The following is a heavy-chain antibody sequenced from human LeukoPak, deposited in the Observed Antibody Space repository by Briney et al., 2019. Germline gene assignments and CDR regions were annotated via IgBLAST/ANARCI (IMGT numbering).Heavy chain of an antibody. D-gene: IGHD3-22*01. Sequence: ASVKVSCKASGYTFTSYAMNWVRQAPGQGLEWMGWINTNTGNPTYAQGFTGRFVFSLDTSVSTAYLQISSLKAEDTAVYYCARVRYYYDSSGETEFDYWGQGTLVTVSS. J-gene: IGHJ4*02. V-gene: IGHV7-4-1*02. CDR2: INTNTGNP. CDR1: GYTFTSYA. CDR3: ARVRYYYDSSGETEFDY.